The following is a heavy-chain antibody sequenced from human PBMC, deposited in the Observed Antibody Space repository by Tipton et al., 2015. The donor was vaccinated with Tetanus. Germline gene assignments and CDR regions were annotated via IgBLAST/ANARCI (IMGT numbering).Heavy chain of an antibody. J-gene: IGHJ4*02. V-gene: IGHV3-33*01. CDR3: AREADCSGGSCFSGDFDN. CDR1: GFIFSSYG. CDR2: SWYDGTDK. D-gene: IGHD2-15*01. Sequence: AASGFIFSSYGIHWARQAPGKGLEWVAVSWYDGTDKYYADSVKGRFTISRDNSKNTLYLQMNSLRAEDTAVYYCAREADCSGGSCFSGDFDNWGQGTQVTVSS.